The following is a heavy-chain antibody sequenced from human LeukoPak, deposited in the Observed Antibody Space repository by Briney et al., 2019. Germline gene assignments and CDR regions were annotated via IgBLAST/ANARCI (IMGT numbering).Heavy chain of an antibody. CDR2: SGTDGDT. Sequence: GSLRLPRGASGFSLNSTSINRVRQAPGKGLEWVSASGTDGDTYYADSVQGRFTISRDNSRNTLYLQMTSLRADDTAVYYCAKKTPGTYPFDYWGQGTLVTVSP. CDR1: GFSLNSTS. V-gene: IGHV3-23*01. D-gene: IGHD6-13*01. J-gene: IGHJ4*02. CDR3: AKKTPGTYPFDY.